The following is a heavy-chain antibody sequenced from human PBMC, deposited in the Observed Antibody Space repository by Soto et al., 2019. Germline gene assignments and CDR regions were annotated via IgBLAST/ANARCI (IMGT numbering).Heavy chain of an antibody. Sequence: PGGSLRLSCAASEFTFDKYYMTWVRQAPGKGPEWVANIKPDGSEQYYVDSVKGRFTISRDNANNSLYLQMNSLRAEDTAVYFCARGNWNYYYGFVVLGQGTTVTVSS. CDR3: ARGNWNYYYGFVV. CDR2: IKPDGSEQ. D-gene: IGHD1-20*01. CDR1: EFTFDKYY. V-gene: IGHV3-7*01. J-gene: IGHJ6*02.